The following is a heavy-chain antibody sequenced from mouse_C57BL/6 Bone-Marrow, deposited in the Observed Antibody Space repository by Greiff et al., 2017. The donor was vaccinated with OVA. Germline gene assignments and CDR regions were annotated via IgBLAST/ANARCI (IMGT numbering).Heavy chain of an antibody. CDR1: GFTFSDYG. J-gene: IGHJ3*01. CDR2: ISSGSSTI. D-gene: IGHD2-3*01. V-gene: IGHV5-17*01. CDR3: ARGGYYVAY. Sequence: EVQLVASGGGLVKPGGSLKLSCAASGFTFSDYGMHWVRQAPEKGLEWVAYISSGSSTIYYADTVKGRFTISRDNAKNTLFLQMTSLRSEDTAMYYCARGGYYVAYWGQGTLVTVSA.